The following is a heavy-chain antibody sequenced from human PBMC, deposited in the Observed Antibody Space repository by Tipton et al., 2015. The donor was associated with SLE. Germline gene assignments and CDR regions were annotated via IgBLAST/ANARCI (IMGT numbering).Heavy chain of an antibody. CDR3: ARVRIAAAVHYYYYYMDV. D-gene: IGHD6-13*01. CDR2: IYYSGST. CDR1: GGSISSYY. V-gene: IGHV4-59*01. Sequence: LRLSCTVSGGSISSYYWSWIRQPPGKGLEWIGYIYYSGSTNYNPSLKSRVTISVDTSKNQFSLKLSSVTAADTAMYYCARVRIAAAVHYYYYYMDVWGKGTTVTVSS. J-gene: IGHJ6*03.